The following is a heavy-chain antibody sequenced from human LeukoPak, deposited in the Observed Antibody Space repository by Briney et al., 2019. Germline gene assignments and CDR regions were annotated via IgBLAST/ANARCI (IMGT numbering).Heavy chain of an antibody. CDR1: GFTFSSYG. D-gene: IGHD3-22*01. J-gene: IGHJ4*02. CDR3: ARPNYFDSSGYYF. Sequence: PGGSLRLSCAASGFTFSSYGMHWVRQAPGKGLEWVAVISSDGSNENSADSVKGRFTIFRDNSKKTLSLQMNSLRAEDTAVYYCARPNYFDSSGYYFWGQGTLVTVSS. CDR2: ISSDGSNE. V-gene: IGHV3-30*03.